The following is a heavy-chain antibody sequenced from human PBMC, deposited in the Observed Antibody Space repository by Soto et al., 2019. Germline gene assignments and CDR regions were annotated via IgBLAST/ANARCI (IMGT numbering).Heavy chain of an antibody. CDR2: MYWDDDM. Sequence: SGATLVNPTPTLTLTCSFSGFSLNTGGVGVGWIRQPPGKALEWLAVMYWDDDMSLSTSLSARLTSTKDTSNNQVVLTMTNMAPVDTATYYCARGYSGNYCSFDFWGQGTLVTVSS. D-gene: IGHD1-26*01. V-gene: IGHV2-5*02. CDR1: GFSLNTGGVG. J-gene: IGHJ4*02. CDR3: ARGYSGNYCSFDF.